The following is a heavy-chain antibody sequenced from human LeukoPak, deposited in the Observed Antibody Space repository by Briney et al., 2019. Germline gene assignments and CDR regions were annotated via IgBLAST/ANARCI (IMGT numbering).Heavy chain of an antibody. D-gene: IGHD3-22*01. CDR2: IKQDGSEK. Sequence: GGSLRLSCASSGFTFSDYWMSWVRQAPGKGLEWVANIKQDGSEKYYVDSVKGRFTISRDNAKNSLYLQMNSLKAEDTAVYYCVRDRAYFDSSGFYNLDYWGQGTLVTVSS. V-gene: IGHV3-7*01. J-gene: IGHJ4*02. CDR3: VRDRAYFDSSGFYNLDY. CDR1: GFTFSDYW.